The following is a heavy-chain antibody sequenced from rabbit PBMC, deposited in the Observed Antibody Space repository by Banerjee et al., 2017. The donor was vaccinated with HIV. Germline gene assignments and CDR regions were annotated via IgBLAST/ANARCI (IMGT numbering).Heavy chain of an antibody. V-gene: IGHV1S45*01. CDR3: ARDLAGVIGWNFNL. CDR2: IYAGSSGST. Sequence: QEQLEESGGGLVQPEGSLTLTCTASGFSFSDSYYMCWVRQAPGKGLEWIACIYAGSSGSTYYASWAKGRFTISKTSSTTVTLQMTSLTAADTATYFCARDLAGVIGWNFNLWGPGTLVTVS. D-gene: IGHD4-1*01. CDR1: GFSFSDSYY. J-gene: IGHJ4*01.